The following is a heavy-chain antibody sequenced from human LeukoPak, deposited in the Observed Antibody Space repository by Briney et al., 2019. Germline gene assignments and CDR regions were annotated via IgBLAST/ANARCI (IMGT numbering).Heavy chain of an antibody. J-gene: IGHJ5*02. D-gene: IGHD3-22*01. CDR1: GFTFSSYA. CDR3: ARDLGQYYDTSDNWFDP. Sequence: GGSLRLSCAASGFTFSSYAMHWVRQAPGKGLEWVAVISYDGSNKYYADSGKGRFTISRDNSKNTLYLQINSLRAEDTAVYYCARDLGQYYDTSDNWFDPWGQGTLVTVSS. V-gene: IGHV3-30*04. CDR2: ISYDGSNK.